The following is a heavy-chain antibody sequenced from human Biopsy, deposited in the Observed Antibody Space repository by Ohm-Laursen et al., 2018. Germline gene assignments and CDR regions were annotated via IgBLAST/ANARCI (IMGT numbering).Heavy chain of an antibody. CDR1: GGSISGHF. V-gene: IGHV4-59*11. CDR3: ARLYRLDDYWNDDPPDAFDV. J-gene: IGHJ3*01. Sequence: SETLSLTCTVSGGSISGHFWSWVRQPPGKGLEWIGYISNRGSTNYNPSLRGRVTISVDTSKKQFSLKLTSVISADTAVFFCARLYRLDDYWNDDPPDAFDVWGQGTMVTVSS. D-gene: IGHD3-3*01. CDR2: ISNRGST.